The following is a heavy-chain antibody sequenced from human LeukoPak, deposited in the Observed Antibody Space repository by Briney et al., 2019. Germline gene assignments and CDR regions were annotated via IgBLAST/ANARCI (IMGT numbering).Heavy chain of an antibody. CDR1: GYTFTSYG. V-gene: IGHV1-18*01. D-gene: IGHD2-15*01. CDR2: ISAYNGNT. J-gene: IGHJ6*03. CDR3: ASGVVVVVAATPYYYYMDV. Sequence: ASVKVSCKASGYTFTSYGISWVRQAPGQGLEWMGWISAYNGNTNYAQKLQGRVTMTTDTSTSTAYMELRSLRSDDTAVYYCASGVVVVVAATPYYYYMDVWGKGTTVTVSS.